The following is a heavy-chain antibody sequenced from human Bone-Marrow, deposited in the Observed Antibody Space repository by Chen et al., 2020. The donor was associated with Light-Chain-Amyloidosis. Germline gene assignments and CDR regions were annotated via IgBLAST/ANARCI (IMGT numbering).Heavy chain of an antibody. CDR1: GFTFSKYW. V-gene: IGHV3-7*01. CDR2: IKEDGSTR. J-gene: IGHJ4*02. CDR3: AREDCSRNNCPFDY. Sequence: EVLLVQSGGGLVQPGGSLRLSCEASGFTFSKYWMTWVRQAPGEGLEWVANIKEDGSTRYYADSVKARFTISRDNAKNSLFLQMDSLRAEDTAVYYCAREDCSRNNCPFDYWGQGILVTVSS. D-gene: IGHD2-2*01.